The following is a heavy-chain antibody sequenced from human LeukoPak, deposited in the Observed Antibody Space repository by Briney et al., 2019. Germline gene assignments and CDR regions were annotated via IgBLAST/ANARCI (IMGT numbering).Heavy chain of an antibody. J-gene: IGHJ4*02. CDR1: GGSISSSSYY. Sequence: SETLSLTCTVSGGSISSSSYYWGWIRQPPGKGLEWIGNIYYSGSTYYNPSLKSRVTISVDTSKNQFSLKLSSVTAADTAVYYCARDTDTMVRGVMDDYWGQGTLVTVSS. CDR3: ARDTDTMVRGVMDDY. D-gene: IGHD3-10*01. CDR2: IYYSGST. V-gene: IGHV4-39*07.